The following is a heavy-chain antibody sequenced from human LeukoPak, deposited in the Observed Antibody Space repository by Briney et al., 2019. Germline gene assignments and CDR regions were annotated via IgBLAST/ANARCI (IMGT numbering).Heavy chain of an antibody. J-gene: IGHJ5*02. CDR3: ARGQDILTGYPSAP. CDR1: GGSFSGYY. D-gene: IGHD3-9*01. CDR2: INHSGST. Sequence: SETLSLTCAVYGGSFSGYYWSWIRQPPGKGLEWIGEINHSGSTNYNPSLKSRVTISVDTSKNQFSLKLSSVTAADTAVYYCARGQDILTGYPSAPWGQGTLVTVSS. V-gene: IGHV4-34*01.